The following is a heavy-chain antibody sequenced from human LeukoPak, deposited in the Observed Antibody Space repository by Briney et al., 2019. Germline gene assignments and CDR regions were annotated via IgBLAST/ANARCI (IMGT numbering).Heavy chain of an antibody. CDR1: GYTFTGYY. J-gene: IGHJ3*02. CDR3: ARVELFVGAFDI. Sequence: ASVKVSCKASGYTFTGYYMHWVRQAPGQGLEWMGWINPNSGGTNYAQKFQGRVTMTRDTSISTAYMELSRLRSDDTAVYYCARVELFVGAFDIWGQGTMVTVSS. D-gene: IGHD1-7*01. V-gene: IGHV1-2*02. CDR2: INPNSGGT.